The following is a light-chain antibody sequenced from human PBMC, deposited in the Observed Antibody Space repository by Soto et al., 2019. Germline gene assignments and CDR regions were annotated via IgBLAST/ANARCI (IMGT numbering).Light chain of an antibody. CDR1: QSVSSS. Sequence: EIVLTQSPATMSVSPGETATLSCRASQSVSSSLAWYQQTPGRAPRLLIYGASNRATDIPTRFSGSGSGTEFTLTISGLQSEDFAVYYCQQYNNWPSLTFGGGTKVDIK. CDR3: QQYNNWPSLT. V-gene: IGKV3-15*01. CDR2: GAS. J-gene: IGKJ4*01.